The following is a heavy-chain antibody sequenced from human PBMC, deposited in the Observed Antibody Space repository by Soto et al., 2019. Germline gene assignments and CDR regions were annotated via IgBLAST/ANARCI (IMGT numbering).Heavy chain of an antibody. V-gene: IGHV3-30*18. CDR2: ISFDGSRT. J-gene: IGHJ4*02. CDR1: GFTFSDYG. Sequence: LRLSCAASGFTFSDYGMHWVRQAPGKGPEWVAVISFDGSRTYYADSVEGRFTISRDNSKNTLYLQMNSLRAEDTAVYYCAKDPAWLVRMGFDYWGQGTLVTVSS. CDR3: AKDPAWLVRMGFDY. D-gene: IGHD6-19*01.